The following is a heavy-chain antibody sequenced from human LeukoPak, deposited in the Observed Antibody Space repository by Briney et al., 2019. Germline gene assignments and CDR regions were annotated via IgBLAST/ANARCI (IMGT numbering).Heavy chain of an antibody. CDR2: IDYDGGSG. CDR3: ARGPNWGTDYYYYMDV. D-gene: IGHD7-27*01. V-gene: IGHV3-23*01. CDR1: GFTLSSYE. Sequence: SGGSLRLTCTVSGFTLSSYEMSWIRQAPGKGLEWVSSIDYDGGSGHYADSVKGRFTISKDNSKNTLYLQMNSLRAEDTAVYYCARGPNWGTDYYYYMDVWGKGTTVTISS. J-gene: IGHJ6*03.